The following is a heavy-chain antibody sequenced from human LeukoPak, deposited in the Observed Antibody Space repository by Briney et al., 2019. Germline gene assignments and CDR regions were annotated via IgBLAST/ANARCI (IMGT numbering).Heavy chain of an antibody. CDR2: INPSGGST. CDR3: ARARLSYYDRNWFDP. Sequence: WASVKVSCKASGYTFTSYYMHWVRQAPGQGLEWMGIINPSGGSTSYAQKFQGRVTMTRDTSTSTVYMELSSLRSEDTAVYYCARARLSYYDRNWFDPWGQGTLVTVSS. D-gene: IGHD3-22*01. V-gene: IGHV1-46*01. CDR1: GYTFTSYY. J-gene: IGHJ5*02.